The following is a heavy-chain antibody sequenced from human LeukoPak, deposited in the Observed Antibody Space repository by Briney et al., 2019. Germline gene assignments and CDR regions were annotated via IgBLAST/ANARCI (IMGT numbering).Heavy chain of an antibody. CDR1: GYTFTSYY. D-gene: IGHD3-22*01. V-gene: IGHV1-46*01. Sequence: ASVKVSCKASGYTFTSYYVHWVRQASGQGLEWMGIINPIGGTVIYAENLRGRVTMTRDMSTGTVYMELSSLRSDDTAVYYCARSGYTSDTGGYFPFPYWGQGTLVTVSS. CDR2: INPIGGTV. CDR3: ARSGYTSDTGGYFPFPY. J-gene: IGHJ4*02.